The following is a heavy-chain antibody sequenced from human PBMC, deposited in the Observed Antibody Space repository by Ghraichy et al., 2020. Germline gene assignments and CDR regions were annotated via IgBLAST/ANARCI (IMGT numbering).Heavy chain of an antibody. D-gene: IGHD3-10*01. Sequence: ESLNISCAASGFTFSSYAMSWVRQAPGKGLEWVSVISGSGGGTYYADSVKGRFTISRDNSKNTLYLQMNSLRAEDTVAYYCAKHKGGSGSQTLYYYYYMDVWGKGTTVTVSS. CDR1: GFTFSSYA. CDR3: AKHKGGSGSQTLYYYYYMDV. CDR2: ISGSGGGT. J-gene: IGHJ6*03. V-gene: IGHV3-23*01.